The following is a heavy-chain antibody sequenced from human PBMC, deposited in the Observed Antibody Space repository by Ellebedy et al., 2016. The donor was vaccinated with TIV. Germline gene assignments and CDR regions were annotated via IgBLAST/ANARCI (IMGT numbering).Heavy chain of an antibody. D-gene: IGHD3-22*01. CDR2: IYYSGST. CDR3: ARVHCDSSGYLFDY. J-gene: IGHJ4*02. Sequence: SETLSLXCTVSGGSISSYYWSWIRQPPGKGLEWIGYIYYSGSTNYNPSPKSRVTISVDTSKNQFSLKLSSVTAADTAVYYCARVHCDSSGYLFDYWGQGTLVTVSS. V-gene: IGHV4-59*12. CDR1: GGSISSYY.